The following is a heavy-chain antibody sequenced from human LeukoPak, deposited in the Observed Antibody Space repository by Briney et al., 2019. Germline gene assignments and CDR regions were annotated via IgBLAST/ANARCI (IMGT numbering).Heavy chain of an antibody. J-gene: IGHJ6*02. CDR2: ISGDGYST. CDR3: AKSRGGPTMVRGVTSTTDVYGMDV. D-gene: IGHD3-10*01. CDR1: GFTFDDYA. Sequence: GGSLRLSCAASGFTFDDYAMHWVRQAPGKGLEWVSLISGDGYSTYYADSVKGRFTISRDDSKNSLYLQMNSLRTEDTALYYCAKSRGGPTMVRGVTSTTDVYGMDVWGQGTTVTVSS. V-gene: IGHV3-43*02.